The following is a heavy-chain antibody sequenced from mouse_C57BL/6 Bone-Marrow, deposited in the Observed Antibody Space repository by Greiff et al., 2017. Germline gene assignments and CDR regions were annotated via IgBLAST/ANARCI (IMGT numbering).Heavy chain of an antibody. CDR2: INSDGGST. CDR3: ARHYSNYAMDY. V-gene: IGHV5-2*01. D-gene: IGHD2-5*01. CDR1: EYEFPSHD. Sequence: EVQLVESGGGLVQPGESLKLSCESNEYEFPSHDMSWVRKTPEKRLELVAAINSDGGSTYYPDTMERRFSITRDKTKKPLYLQMSSLRSEDTASYYCARHYSNYAMDYWGQGTSVTVSS. J-gene: IGHJ4*01.